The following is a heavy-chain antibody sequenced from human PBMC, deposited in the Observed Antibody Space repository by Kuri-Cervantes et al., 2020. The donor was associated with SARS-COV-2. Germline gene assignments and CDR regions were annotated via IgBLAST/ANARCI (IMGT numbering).Heavy chain of an antibody. CDR1: GFTFSSYA. CDR3: ARDRPFLD. Sequence: GESLKISCAASGFTFSSYAMSWVRQAPGKGLEWVSYISSSGSTIYYADSVKGRFTISRDNAKNSLYLQMNSLRAEDTAMYYCARDRPFLDWGQGTLVTVSS. CDR2: ISSSGSTI. D-gene: IGHD2/OR15-2a*01. V-gene: IGHV3-48*04. J-gene: IGHJ4*02.